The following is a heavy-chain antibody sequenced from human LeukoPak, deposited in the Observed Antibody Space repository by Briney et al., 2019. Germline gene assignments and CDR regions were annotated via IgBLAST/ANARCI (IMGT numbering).Heavy chain of an antibody. J-gene: IGHJ4*02. CDR3: ARLTNLDY. CDR1: GFTFSTHS. V-gene: IGHV3-21*01. D-gene: IGHD4/OR15-4a*01. CDR2: ISASSTCM. Sequence: GGSLRLSCAASGFTFSTHSMNWVRQAPGKGLEWVSSISASSTCMYYADSVKGRLTISRDNAKNSLYLQMNSLRVEDTAVYYCARLTNLDYWGQGTLVTVSS.